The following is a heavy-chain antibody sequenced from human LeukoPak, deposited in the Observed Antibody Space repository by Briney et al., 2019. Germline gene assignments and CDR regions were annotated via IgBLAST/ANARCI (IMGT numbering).Heavy chain of an antibody. CDR3: ARVGSGYDLDY. Sequence: GGSLRLSCAASGFTFSDHYMDWVRQAPGKGREWVGRIRKKGNSYTTEYAASVKGRFTISRDDSKNSLYLQMNSLKTEDTAVYYCARVGSGYDLDYWGQGTLVTVSS. CDR1: GFTFSDHY. V-gene: IGHV3-72*01. CDR2: IRKKGNSYTT. J-gene: IGHJ4*02. D-gene: IGHD5-12*01.